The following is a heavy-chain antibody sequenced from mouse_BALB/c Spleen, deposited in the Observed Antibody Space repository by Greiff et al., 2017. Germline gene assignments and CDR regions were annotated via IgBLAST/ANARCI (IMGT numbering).Heavy chain of an antibody. CDR1: GYSITSDYA. D-gene: IGHD1-1*01. V-gene: IGHV3-2*02. Sequence: DVKLQESGPGLVKPSQSLSLTCTVTGYSITSDYAWNWIRQFPGNKLEWMGYISYSGSTSYNPSLKSRISITRDTSKNQFFLQLNSVTTEDTATYYCARSEGYYYGSSWGDYWGQGTTLTVSS. J-gene: IGHJ2*01. CDR3: ARSEGYYYGSSWGDY. CDR2: ISYSGST.